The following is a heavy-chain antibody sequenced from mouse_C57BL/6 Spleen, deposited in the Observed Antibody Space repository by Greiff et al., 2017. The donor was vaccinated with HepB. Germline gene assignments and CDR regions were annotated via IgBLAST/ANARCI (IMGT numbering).Heavy chain of an antibody. D-gene: IGHD1-1*01. CDR1: GFTFSSYA. CDR3: TRDGNHYFDY. Sequence: EVKVVESGEGLVKPGGSLKLSCAASGFTFSSYAMSWVRQTPEKRLEWVAYISSGGDYIYYADTVKGRFTISRDNARNSLYLHMSSLKSEDTAMYYCTRDGNHYFDYWGHGTTLTVSS. J-gene: IGHJ2*01. V-gene: IGHV5-9-1*02. CDR2: ISSGGDYI.